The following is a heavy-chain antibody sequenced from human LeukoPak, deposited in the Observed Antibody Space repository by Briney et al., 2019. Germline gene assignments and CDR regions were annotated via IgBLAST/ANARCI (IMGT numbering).Heavy chain of an antibody. V-gene: IGHV3-48*03. CDR1: GFRFSSYE. CDR3: ARDISPLDY. Sequence: GGSLRLSCAASGFRFSSYEMNWVRQAPGKGLEWVSYISSSGSTVYYADSVKGRFTISRDNAKNSLYLQMNSLRVEDTAVYYCARDISPLDYWGQGTLVTVSS. CDR2: ISSSGSTV. J-gene: IGHJ4*02.